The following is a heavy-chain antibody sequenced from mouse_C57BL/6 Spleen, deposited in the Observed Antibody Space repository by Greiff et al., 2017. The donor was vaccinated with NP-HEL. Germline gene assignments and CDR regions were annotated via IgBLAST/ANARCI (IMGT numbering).Heavy chain of an antibody. V-gene: IGHV3-6*01. D-gene: IGHD3-1*01. CDR1: GYSITSGYY. CDR3: ARSRAFFDD. Sequence: EVQRVESGPGLVKPSQSLSLTCSVTGYSITSGYYWNWIRQFPGNKLEWMGYISYDGSNNYNPSLKNRISITRDTSKNQFFLKLNSVTTEDTATYYCARSRAFFDDWGQGTTLTVSS. CDR2: ISYDGSN. J-gene: IGHJ2*01.